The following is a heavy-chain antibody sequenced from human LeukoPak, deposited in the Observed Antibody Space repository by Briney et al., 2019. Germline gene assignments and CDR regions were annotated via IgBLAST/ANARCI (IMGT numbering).Heavy chain of an antibody. D-gene: IGHD6-13*01. J-gene: IGHJ4*02. Sequence: PGGSLRLSCAASRFTLRSYAMSWVRQAPGKGLEWVSAISGSGGSTYYADSVKGRFTISRDNSKNTLYLQMNSLRAEDTAVYYCAKMYSSSEYDEVYWGQGTLVTVSS. CDR2: ISGSGGST. V-gene: IGHV3-23*01. CDR1: RFTLRSYA. CDR3: AKMYSSSEYDEVY.